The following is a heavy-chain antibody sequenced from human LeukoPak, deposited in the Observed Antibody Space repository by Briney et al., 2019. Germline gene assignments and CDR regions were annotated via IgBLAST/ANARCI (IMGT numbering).Heavy chain of an antibody. V-gene: IGHV3-21*01. Sequence: GGSLRLSCAASGFTFSSYSMNWVRQAPGKGLEWVSSISSCSSYIYYADSVKGRFTISRDNAKNSLYLQMNSLRAEDTAVYYCAREGLGYCSSTSCSNTDYWGQGTLVTVSS. CDR3: AREGLGYCSSTSCSNTDY. CDR1: GFTFSSYS. CDR2: ISSCSSYI. J-gene: IGHJ4*02. D-gene: IGHD2-2*01.